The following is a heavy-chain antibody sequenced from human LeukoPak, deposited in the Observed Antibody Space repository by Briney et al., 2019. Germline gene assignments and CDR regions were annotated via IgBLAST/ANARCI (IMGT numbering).Heavy chain of an antibody. D-gene: IGHD5-12*01. CDR1: GFTFSSYG. Sequence: GRSLRLSCAASGFTFSSYGMHWVRQAPGKGLEWVAVISYDGSNKYYADSVKGRFTISRDNSKNTLYLQMNSLGAEDTAVYYCAKDRGGYGVPGYYYYGMDVWGQGTTVTVSS. CDR2: ISYDGSNK. V-gene: IGHV3-30*18. CDR3: AKDRGGYGVPGYYYYGMDV. J-gene: IGHJ6*02.